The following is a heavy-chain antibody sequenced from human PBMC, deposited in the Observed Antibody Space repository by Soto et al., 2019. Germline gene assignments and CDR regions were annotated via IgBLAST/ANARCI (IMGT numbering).Heavy chain of an antibody. V-gene: IGHV1-69*01. CDR1: GGTLSNYA. D-gene: IGHD3-10*01. CDR3: ARGVRTGFYGMDV. CDR2: TIPIFGTS. J-gene: IGHJ6*02. Sequence: QVQLVQSGAEVKKPGSSVKVSCKASGGTLSNYALSWVRQTPGQGLEWVGGTIPIFGTSNYAQNFQGRGTMTADESTSTAYMELSSLRSEDTAVYYCARGVRTGFYGMDVWGQGTTVTVSS.